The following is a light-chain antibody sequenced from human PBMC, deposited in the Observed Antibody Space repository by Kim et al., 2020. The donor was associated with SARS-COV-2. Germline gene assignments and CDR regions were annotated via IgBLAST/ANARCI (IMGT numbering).Light chain of an antibody. V-gene: IGLV3-19*01. CDR2: GKN. J-gene: IGLJ2*01. CDR1: SLRSYY. Sequence: SSELTQDPAVSVALGQTVRITCQGDSLRSYYATWYQQKPGQAPIVVIYGKNNRPSGIPDRFSGSSSGNTISLTITGTQAGDEADYYCNSRGSNDNVVFGG. CDR3: NSRGSNDNVV.